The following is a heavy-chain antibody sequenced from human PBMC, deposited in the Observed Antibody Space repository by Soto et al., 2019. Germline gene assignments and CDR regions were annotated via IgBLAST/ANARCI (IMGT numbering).Heavy chain of an antibody. Sequence: SVKVSCKASGFTFTSSAVQWVRQARGQRLEWIGWIVVGSGNTNYAQKFQERVTITRDMSTSTAYMELSSLRSEDTAVYYCAAVFMITFGGVIVNNYYGMDVWGQGTTVTVSS. CDR3: AAVFMITFGGVIVNNYYGMDV. CDR1: GFTFTSSA. J-gene: IGHJ6*02. D-gene: IGHD3-16*02. CDR2: IVVGSGNT. V-gene: IGHV1-58*01.